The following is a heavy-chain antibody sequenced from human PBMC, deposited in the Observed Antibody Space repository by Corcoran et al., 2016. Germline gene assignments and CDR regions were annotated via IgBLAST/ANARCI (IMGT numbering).Heavy chain of an antibody. J-gene: IGHJ5*02. CDR2: INPDSGGT. CDR3: ARATLGGAVAGTQQGWCAP. Sequence: QVQLVQSGAEVKKPGASVKVSCKASGYTFTGYYMHWVRQAPGQGLEWMGWINPDSGGTNYAQKFQGRVTMTRDTSISTAYMELSRLRSDDTAVYYCARATLGGAVAGTQQGWCAPLGQGTPVTVSA. D-gene: IGHD6-19*01. V-gene: IGHV1-2*02. CDR1: GYTFTGYY.